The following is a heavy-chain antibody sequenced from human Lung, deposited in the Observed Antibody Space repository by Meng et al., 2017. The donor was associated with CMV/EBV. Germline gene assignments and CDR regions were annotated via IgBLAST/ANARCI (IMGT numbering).Heavy chain of an antibody. D-gene: IGHD3-3*01. V-gene: IGHV3-21*01. CDR2: ISTTSTYI. J-gene: IGHJ6*02. Sequence: GGSLRLSCAASGFSFSSYTMHWVRQAPGKGLEWVSSISTTSTYIYYADSVKGRFTISRDNAKNSLYLQMDSLRADDTAVYYCAGFGVAITNGMDVWGQGTTVTVSS. CDR3: AGFGVAITNGMDV. CDR1: GFSFSSYT.